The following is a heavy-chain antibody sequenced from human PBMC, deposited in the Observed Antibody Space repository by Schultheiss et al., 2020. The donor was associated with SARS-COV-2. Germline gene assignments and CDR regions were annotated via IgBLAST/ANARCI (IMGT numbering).Heavy chain of an antibody. V-gene: IGHV3-21*01. CDR3: ARFAGGGGLGSPTDY. Sequence: WGSLRLSCAASGFTCSTYAMSWVRQAPGKGLEWVSSISRSSSHIYYADSLKGRFTISRDNAKNSLYLQMNSLRAEDTAVYYCARFAGGGGLGSPTDYWGQGTLVTVSS. J-gene: IGHJ4*02. D-gene: IGHD3-10*01. CDR2: ISRSSSHI. CDR1: GFTCSTYA.